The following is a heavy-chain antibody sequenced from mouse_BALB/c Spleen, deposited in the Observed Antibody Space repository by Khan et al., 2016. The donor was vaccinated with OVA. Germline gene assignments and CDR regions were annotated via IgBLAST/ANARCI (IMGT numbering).Heavy chain of an antibody. J-gene: IGHJ3*01. Sequence: EVQLQESGPGLVKPSQSLSLTCTVTGYSITSDYAWNWIRQLPGNQLEWMCYITYSGGTSYHPSLKSRISITRDTSKNQFFLRLDSVTTEDSATYYGARWFAYWGQGTLVTVS. CDR3: ARWFAY. CDR1: GYSITSDYA. CDR2: ITYSGGT. V-gene: IGHV3-2*02.